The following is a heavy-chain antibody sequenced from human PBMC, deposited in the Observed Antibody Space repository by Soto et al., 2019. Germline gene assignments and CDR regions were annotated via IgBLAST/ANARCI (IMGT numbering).Heavy chain of an antibody. CDR2: ISRSGDRT. CDR1: GFTFSSYN. D-gene: IGHD2-15*01. V-gene: IGHV3-64*02. CDR3: ARARCSSGQCYHFHY. Sequence: EVQLVESGEGLVQPGGSLRLSCAASGFTFSSYNIHWIRQAPGKGLEFVSAISRSGDRTYYADSVKGRFTITRDNSKNTVWLQMGSLRAEDMAVYYCARARCSSGQCYHFHYWGWGALVSVSS. J-gene: IGHJ4*02.